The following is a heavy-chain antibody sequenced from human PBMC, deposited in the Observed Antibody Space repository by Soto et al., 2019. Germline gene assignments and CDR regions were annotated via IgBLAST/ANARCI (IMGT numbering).Heavy chain of an antibody. D-gene: IGHD6-13*01. J-gene: IGHJ4*02. CDR2: ISAYNGNT. V-gene: IGHV1-18*01. CDR1: GYTFSSYG. Sequence: QVQLVQSGAAVKKPGASEKVSCKASGYTFSSYGISWVRQAPGQGLEWMGWISAYNGNTKYAQKLQGRVTMTTNTSTNTAYMELRSLRSDDTDVYYCARDLGQQLFDYWGQGTLVTVSS. CDR3: ARDLGQQLFDY.